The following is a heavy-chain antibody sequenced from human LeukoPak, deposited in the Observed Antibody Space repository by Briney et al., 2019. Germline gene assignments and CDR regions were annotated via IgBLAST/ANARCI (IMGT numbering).Heavy chain of an antibody. J-gene: IGHJ4*02. CDR1: GLTFSSCS. V-gene: IGHV3-23*01. D-gene: IGHD2-15*01. Sequence: GGSLRLSCAASGLTFSSCSMTWVRQAPGKGLEWVSCISGSGGNTYCADSVKGRFTISRDNSKNTLYLQLNSLRAEDTAIYYCANGRGPNTGPTLDYWGQGTLVTVSS. CDR3: ANGRGPNTGPTLDY. CDR2: ISGSGGNT.